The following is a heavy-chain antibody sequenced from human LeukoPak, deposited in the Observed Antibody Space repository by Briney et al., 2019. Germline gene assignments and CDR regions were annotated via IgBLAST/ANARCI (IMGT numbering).Heavy chain of an antibody. V-gene: IGHV4-59*08. D-gene: IGHD1-20*01. CDR1: GGSISSCY. CDR2: IYYSGST. Sequence: SETLSPTCTVSGGSISSCYWSWIRQPPGKGLEWIGYIYYSGSTNYNPSLKSRVTISVDTSKNQFSLKLSSVTAADTAVYYCARHVGYNWIGDAFDIWGQGTMVTVSS. J-gene: IGHJ3*02. CDR3: ARHVGYNWIGDAFDI.